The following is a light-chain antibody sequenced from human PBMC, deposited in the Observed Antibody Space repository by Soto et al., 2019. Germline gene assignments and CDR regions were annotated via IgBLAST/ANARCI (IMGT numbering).Light chain of an antibody. CDR1: QGIRSY. CDR2: AAS. CDR3: QQYYSFPYT. Sequence: VIWMTQSPSLLSASTGDRVTISCRMSQGIRSYLAWYQQKPGKAPELLIYAASTLQSGVPSRFSGSGSGTDFTLTISCLQSEDLATYYCQQYYSFPYTFGQGTKLETK. J-gene: IGKJ2*01. V-gene: IGKV1D-8*01.